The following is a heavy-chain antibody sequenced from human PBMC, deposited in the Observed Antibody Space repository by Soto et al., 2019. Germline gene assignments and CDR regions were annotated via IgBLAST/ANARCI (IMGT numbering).Heavy chain of an antibody. V-gene: IGHV1-18*01. CDR1: GYTFTSYG. Sequence: ASVKVSCKASGYTFTSYGISWVRQAPGQGLEWMGWISAYNGNTNYAQKLQGRVTMTTDTSTSTAYMELRSLRSDDTAVYYCATSYSSGWYGAFDICGQGTMVTVSS. CDR3: ATSYSSGWYGAFDI. D-gene: IGHD6-13*01. J-gene: IGHJ3*02. CDR2: ISAYNGNT.